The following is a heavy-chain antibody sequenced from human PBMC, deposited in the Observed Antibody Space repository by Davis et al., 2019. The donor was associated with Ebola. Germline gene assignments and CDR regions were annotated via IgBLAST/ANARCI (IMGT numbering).Heavy chain of an antibody. J-gene: IGHJ4*02. CDR2: INHSGST. V-gene: IGHV4-34*01. CDR1: GGSFSGYY. D-gene: IGHD6-13*01. Sequence: SETLSLTCAVYGGSFSGYYWSWIRQPPGKGLEWIGEINHSGSTNYNPSLKSRVTISVDTSKNQFSLKLSSVTAADTAVYYCARGPYSSSWGFDYWGQGTLVTVSS. CDR3: ARGPYSSSWGFDY.